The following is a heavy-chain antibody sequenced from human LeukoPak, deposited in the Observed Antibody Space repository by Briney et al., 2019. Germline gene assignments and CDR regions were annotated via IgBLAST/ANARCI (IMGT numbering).Heavy chain of an antibody. CDR1: GLTFSSHS. CDR3: ASWAGTTAGFSGPFDF. D-gene: IGHD6-25*01. J-gene: IGHJ4*02. CDR2: IRSSSRTT. Sequence: LGGSLRLSCAASGLTFSSHSMNWVRQAPGKGMEWGAHIRSSSRTTYYADSVKGRFTISRDDAKNSLYLQMNSLRGEDTAVYYCASWAGTTAGFSGPFDFWGQGTLVTVSS. V-gene: IGHV3-48*01.